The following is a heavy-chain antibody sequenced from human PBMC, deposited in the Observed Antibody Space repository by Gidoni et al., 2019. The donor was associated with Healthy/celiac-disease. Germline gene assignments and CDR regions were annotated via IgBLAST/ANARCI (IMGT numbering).Heavy chain of an antibody. CDR1: GGSISSGSCY. Sequence: QVQLQESGPGLVKPSQTLSLTCTDSGGSISSGSCYWSWIRQPAGKGLEWIGRINTSGSTNYNPSLKSRVTISVDTSKNQFSLKLSSVTAADTAVYYCARDPTIIGGAFDIWGQGTMVTVSS. CDR3: ARDPTIIGGAFDI. V-gene: IGHV4-61*02. J-gene: IGHJ3*02. D-gene: IGHD3-10*02. CDR2: INTSGST.